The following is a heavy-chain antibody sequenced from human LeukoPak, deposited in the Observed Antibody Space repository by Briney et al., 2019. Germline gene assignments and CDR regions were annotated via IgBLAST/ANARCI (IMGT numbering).Heavy chain of an antibody. J-gene: IGHJ4*02. V-gene: IGHV4-61*02. CDR1: GGSISSGSYY. Sequence: PSETLSLTCTVSGGSISSGSYYWSWIRQPAGKGLEWIGRIYTSGSTNYNPSLKSRVTISVDTSRNQFSLKLSSVTAADTAVYYCARDMYSSWGGSPIWGQGTLVTVSS. D-gene: IGHD6-6*01. CDR3: ARDMYSSWGGSPI. CDR2: IYTSGST.